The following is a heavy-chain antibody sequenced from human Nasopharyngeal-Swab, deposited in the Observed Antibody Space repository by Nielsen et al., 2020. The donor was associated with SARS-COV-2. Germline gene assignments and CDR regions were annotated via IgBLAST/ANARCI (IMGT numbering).Heavy chain of an antibody. Sequence: GESLKISCAASGFTFSSSAMHWVRQAPGKGLKCVAVISYDGINKYYADSVKGRFTISRDNSKNTLYLQMNSLRAEDTAVYYCASSSDYYYYYYMDVWGKGTTVTVSS. CDR2: ISYDGINK. D-gene: IGHD6-6*01. CDR3: ASSSDYYYYYYMDV. V-gene: IGHV3-30*04. J-gene: IGHJ6*03. CDR1: GFTFSSSA.